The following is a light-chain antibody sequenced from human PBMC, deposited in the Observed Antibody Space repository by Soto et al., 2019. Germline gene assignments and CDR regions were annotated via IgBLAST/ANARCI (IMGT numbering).Light chain of an antibody. CDR2: DAS. J-gene: IGKJ2*01. V-gene: IGKV3-11*01. CDR3: QQRSNWPPRT. Sequence: EIVLTQSPATLSLSPGERATLSCSASQSVSSYLAWYQQKPGQAPRLLIYDASTRATGIAARFSGSGSGTDFTLTTSSPEPEDFAVYYCQQRSNWPPRTFGQGTKLEIK. CDR1: QSVSSY.